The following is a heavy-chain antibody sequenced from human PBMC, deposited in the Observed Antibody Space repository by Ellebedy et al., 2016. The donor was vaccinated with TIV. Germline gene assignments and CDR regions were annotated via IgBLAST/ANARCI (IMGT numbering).Heavy chain of an antibody. J-gene: IGHJ3*01. CDR1: GYTFTGYY. Sequence: ASVKVSXXASGYTFTGYYIHWVRQAPGQGLEWMGVIIPSDSTTSYSHKFQGRVTMTSDTSSSTVFMDLSSLRSEDTAVYYCVRGAVYHALDVWGQGTMVTVSS. V-gene: IGHV1-46*01. D-gene: IGHD5/OR15-5a*01. CDR3: VRGAVYHALDV. CDR2: IIPSDSTT.